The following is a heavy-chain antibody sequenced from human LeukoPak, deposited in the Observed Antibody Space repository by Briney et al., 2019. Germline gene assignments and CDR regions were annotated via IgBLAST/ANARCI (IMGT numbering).Heavy chain of an antibody. J-gene: IGHJ3*02. CDR1: GGSISSYY. CDR2: IYYSGGN. Sequence: SETLSLTCTVFGGSISSYYWGWIRQPPGKGLEWIGSIYYSGGNKYNPSLKSRVTISIDTSRNQFSLKLSSVTAADTAVYYCVTHSSSWYKRAFDIWGQGTMVTVSS. CDR3: VTHSSSWYKRAFDI. D-gene: IGHD6-13*01. V-gene: IGHV4-39*07.